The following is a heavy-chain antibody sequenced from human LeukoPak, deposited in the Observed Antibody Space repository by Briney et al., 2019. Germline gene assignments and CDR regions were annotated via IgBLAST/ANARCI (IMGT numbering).Heavy chain of an antibody. CDR1: GYSFASYW. CDR3: ASELLWFGELLYSPWGYGMDV. Sequence: GESLKISCKGSGYSFASYWIGWVRQMPGKGLEWMGIIYPGDSDTRYSPSFQGQVTISADKSISTAYLQWSSLRAEDTAVYYCASELLWFGELLYSPWGYGMDVWGQGTTVTVSS. D-gene: IGHD3-10*01. J-gene: IGHJ6*02. V-gene: IGHV5-51*01. CDR2: IYPGDSDT.